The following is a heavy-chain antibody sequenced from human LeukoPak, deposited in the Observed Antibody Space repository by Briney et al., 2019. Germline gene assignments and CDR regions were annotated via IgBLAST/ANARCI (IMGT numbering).Heavy chain of an antibody. CDR2: IYTTGST. CDR3: ARAGYTISYYSLDY. CDR1: GGSINSYY. D-gene: IGHD1-26*01. Sequence: SETLSLTCTVSGGSINSYYWGWIRQPAGKGLEWIGRIYTTGSTNYNPSLKSRVTISVDTSKNQFSLKLTSVTAADTGMCYCARAGYTISYYSLDYWGQGALVTVSS. J-gene: IGHJ4*02. V-gene: IGHV4-4*07.